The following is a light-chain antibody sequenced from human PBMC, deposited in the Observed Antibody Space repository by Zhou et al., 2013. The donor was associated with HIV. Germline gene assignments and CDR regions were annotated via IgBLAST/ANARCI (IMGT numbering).Light chain of an antibody. V-gene: IGKV1-5*03. CDR2: KSS. CDR1: QSISNW. Sequence: DIQMTQSPSTLYASVGDRVTITCRASQSISNWLAWYQQKPGKAPRLLIQKSSSLESGVPSRFSGSGSGTDFTLTISSLQPDDFATYYCQQYNSYASFGQGTNLEIK. CDR3: QQYNSYAS. J-gene: IGKJ2*03.